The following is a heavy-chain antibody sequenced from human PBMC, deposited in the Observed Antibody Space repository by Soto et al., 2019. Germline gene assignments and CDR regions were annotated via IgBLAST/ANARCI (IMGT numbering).Heavy chain of an antibody. CDR1: GFTFSSYG. CDR3: ARDTHSGYGHDAFDI. V-gene: IGHV3-33*01. CDR2: IWYDGSNK. Sequence: GGSLRLSCAASGFTFSSYGMHWVRQAPGKGLEWVAVIWYDGSNKYYADSVKGRFTISRDNSKNTLYLQMNSLRAEDTAVYYCARDTHSGYGHDAFDIWGQGTMVTVSS. D-gene: IGHD5-12*01. J-gene: IGHJ3*02.